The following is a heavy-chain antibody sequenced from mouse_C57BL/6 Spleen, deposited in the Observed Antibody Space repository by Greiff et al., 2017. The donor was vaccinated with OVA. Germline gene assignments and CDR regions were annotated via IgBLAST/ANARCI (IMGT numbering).Heavy chain of an antibody. J-gene: IGHJ1*03. CDR3: ARGETTGSSYDPCFDV. CDR1: GYSITSGYY. V-gene: IGHV3-6*01. D-gene: IGHD1-1*01. CDR2: ISYDGSN. Sequence: EVQLVESGPGLVKPSQSLSLTCSVTGYSITSGYYWNWIRQFPGNKLEWMGYISYDGSNNYNPSLTNRISITRATSKNQFFLKLNSVTTEDTATYYCARGETTGSSYDPCFDVWGTGTTVTVSS.